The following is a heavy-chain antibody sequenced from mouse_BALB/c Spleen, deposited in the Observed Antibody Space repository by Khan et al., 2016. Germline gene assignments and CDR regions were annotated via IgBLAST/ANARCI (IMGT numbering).Heavy chain of an antibody. CDR1: GFTFSDYY. V-gene: IGHV5-4*02. J-gene: IGHJ3*01. CDR2: ISDGGSYT. CDR3: ARDDRWFAY. Sequence: EVELVASGGGLVKPGGSLKLSCAASGFTFSDYYMYWVRQTPEKRLEWVATISDGGSYTYYPDSVKGRFTISRDNAKNNLYLQMSSLKSEDTAMYYCARDDRWFAYWGQGTLVTVSA. D-gene: IGHD2-14*01.